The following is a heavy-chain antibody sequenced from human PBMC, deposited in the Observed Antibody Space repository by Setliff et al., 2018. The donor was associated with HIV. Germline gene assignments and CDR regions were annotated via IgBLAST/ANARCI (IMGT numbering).Heavy chain of an antibody. CDR2: IIHSGSI. D-gene: IGHD5-12*01. CDR1: GGSFNDYY. CDR3: ARGYASGYDAYGY. V-gene: IGHV4-34*01. J-gene: IGHJ4*02. Sequence: LETLSLTCAVYGGSFNDYYWSWIRQPPGKGLEWIGEIIHSGSINYNPSLKSRVTISVDTYNNQFSLNMNSVNAADTAVYYCARGYASGYDAYGYWGQGTLVTVSS.